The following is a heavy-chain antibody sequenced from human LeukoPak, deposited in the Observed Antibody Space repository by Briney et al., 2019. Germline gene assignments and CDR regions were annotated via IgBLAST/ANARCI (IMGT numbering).Heavy chain of an antibody. Sequence: GGSLRLSCVASGFPFSSYAMSWVRQAPGKGLEWVSTISGSGDSTYYADSVKGRFTISRDNSKNTVYLQMNSLRADDTAVYYCTNFGCSSASCLDYWGQGTLVTVSS. CDR2: ISGSGDST. CDR1: GFPFSSYA. V-gene: IGHV3-23*01. CDR3: TNFGCSSASCLDY. J-gene: IGHJ4*02. D-gene: IGHD2-2*01.